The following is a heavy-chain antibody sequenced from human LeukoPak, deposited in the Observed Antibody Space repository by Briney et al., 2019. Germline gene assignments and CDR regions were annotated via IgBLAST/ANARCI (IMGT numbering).Heavy chain of an antibody. D-gene: IGHD2-15*01. V-gene: IGHV3-33*08. Sequence: PGGSLRLSCAASGFTFSSYSMNWVRQAPGKGLEWVAVIWYDGSNKYYADSVKGRFTISRDNSKNTLYLQMNSLRAEDTAVYYCAREVVVAATPLDYWGQGTLVTVSS. CDR2: IWYDGSNK. CDR1: GFTFSSYS. J-gene: IGHJ4*02. CDR3: AREVVVAATPLDY.